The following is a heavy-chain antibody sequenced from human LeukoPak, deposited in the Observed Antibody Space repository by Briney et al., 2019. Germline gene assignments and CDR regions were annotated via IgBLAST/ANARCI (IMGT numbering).Heavy chain of an antibody. CDR1: GGSFSGYY. J-gene: IGHJ4*02. CDR3: ARDPGSGELAFDY. D-gene: IGHD3-10*01. Sequence: SETLSLTCAVYGGSFSGYYWSWIRQPPGKGLEWIGEINHSGSTNYNPSLKRRVTISVDTSKNQFSLKLSSVTAADTAVYYCARDPGSGELAFDYWGQGTLVTVSS. V-gene: IGHV4-34*01. CDR2: INHSGST.